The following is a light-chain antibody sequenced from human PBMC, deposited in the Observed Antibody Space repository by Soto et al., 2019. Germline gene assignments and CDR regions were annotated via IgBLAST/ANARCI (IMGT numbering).Light chain of an antibody. CDR3: QQRSNWRSIT. V-gene: IGKV3-11*01. CDR2: DAS. J-gene: IGKJ5*01. CDR1: QSVSTSN. Sequence: IVLTQSPGTLSSSPGESATLTCRASQSVSTSNLAWYQQRPGQATSLLIYDASNRATGIPARFSGSESGTDFTLTISSLEPEDFAVYYCQQRSNWRSITFGQGTRLEIK.